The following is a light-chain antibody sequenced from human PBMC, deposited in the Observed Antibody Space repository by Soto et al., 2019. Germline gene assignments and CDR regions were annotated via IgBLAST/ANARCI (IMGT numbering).Light chain of an antibody. CDR3: QQYNSWPRT. J-gene: IGKJ1*01. CDR2: GAA. V-gene: IGKV3-15*01. Sequence: EIVMTQSPPTLSASPGERATLSCWASQSVSSNLAWYQQKPGQAPRLLIYGAATRPTYVPARFTGSGSGTEFTLTISSLEPEDFAVYYCQQYNSWPRTFGLGTKVEIK. CDR1: QSVSSN.